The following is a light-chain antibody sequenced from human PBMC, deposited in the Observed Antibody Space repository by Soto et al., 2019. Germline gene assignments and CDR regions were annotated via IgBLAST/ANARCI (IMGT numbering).Light chain of an antibody. Sequence: QSALTQPPSASGSPGQSVTISCTGTSSDVGAYNYVSWYQQHPGKAPKLMIYEVSNRPSGVSNRFSGSKSDNTASLTISGLQAEDEADYYCSSYTSSSTLVFGTGTKVTVL. CDR2: EVS. J-gene: IGLJ1*01. CDR3: SSYTSSSTLV. CDR1: SSDVGAYNY. V-gene: IGLV2-14*01.